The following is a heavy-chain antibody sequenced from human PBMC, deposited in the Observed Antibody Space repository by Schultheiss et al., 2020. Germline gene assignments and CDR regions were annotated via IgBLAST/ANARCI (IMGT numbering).Heavy chain of an antibody. CDR3: AKAAIVVVVAATPFDY. Sequence: GGSLRLSCAASGFPFDDYAMHWVRQAPGKGLEWVSGISWNSGSIGYADSVKGRFTISRDNAKNSLYLQMNSLRAEDTALYYCAKAAIVVVVAATPFDYWGQGTLVTVSS. CDR2: ISWNSGSI. V-gene: IGHV3-9*01. D-gene: IGHD2-15*01. CDR1: GFPFDDYA. J-gene: IGHJ4*02.